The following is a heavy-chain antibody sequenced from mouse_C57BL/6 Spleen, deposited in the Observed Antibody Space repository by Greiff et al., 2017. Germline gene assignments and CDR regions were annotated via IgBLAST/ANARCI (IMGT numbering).Heavy chain of an antibody. CDR1: GFSLTSYG. Sequence: QVQLQQSGPGLVQPSPSLSISCTVSGFSLTSYGVHWVRQPPGKGLEWLGVIWSGGSTDYNAAFISRLSISKDNSKSQVFFKMSSLQADDTAIYYCARAGPFAYWGQGTLVTVSA. CDR2: IWSGGST. D-gene: IGHD3-1*01. J-gene: IGHJ3*01. CDR3: ARAGPFAY. V-gene: IGHV2-4*01.